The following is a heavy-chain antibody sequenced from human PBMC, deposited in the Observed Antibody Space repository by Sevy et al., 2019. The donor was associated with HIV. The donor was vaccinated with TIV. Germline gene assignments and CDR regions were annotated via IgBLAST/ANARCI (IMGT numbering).Heavy chain of an antibody. CDR3: VRHPGVATLYFDY. D-gene: IGHD5-12*01. CDR1: GYTFTNYW. CDR2: IYPGDSDT. V-gene: IGHV5-51*01. J-gene: IGHJ4*02. Sequence: GESLKISCKGSGYTFTNYWIGWVRQMPGKGLGWMGIIYPGDSDTRYSPSFQGQVTISADKSISTAYLQWSSLKASDTAIYYCVRHPGVATLYFDYWGQRILVTVSS.